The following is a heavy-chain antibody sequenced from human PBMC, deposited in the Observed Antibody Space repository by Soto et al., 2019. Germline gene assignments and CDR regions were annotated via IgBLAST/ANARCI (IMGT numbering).Heavy chain of an antibody. Sequence: PGGSLRLSCAGSGFAFSGSTIHWVRQASGKGLEWVGRIRSKGNSYATAYAASVKGRFIISRDDSKTTAYLQMNSLKIEDTAVYYCFRESYFSYHGMDVWGQGTKVTVSS. J-gene: IGHJ6*02. CDR1: GFAFSGST. V-gene: IGHV3-73*01. CDR2: IRSKGNSYAT. CDR3: FRESYFSYHGMDV.